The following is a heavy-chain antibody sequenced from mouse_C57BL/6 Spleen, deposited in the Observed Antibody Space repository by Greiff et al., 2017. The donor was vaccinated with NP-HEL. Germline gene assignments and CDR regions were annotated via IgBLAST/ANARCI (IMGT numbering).Heavy chain of an antibody. CDR1: GYTFTSYG. Sequence: QVQLQQSGAELARPGASVKLSCKASGYTFTSYGISWVKQRTGQGLEWIGEIYPRSGNTYYNEKFKGKATLTADKSSSTAYMELRSLTSEDSAVYFCARSVYDYGNWYFDVWGTGTTVTVSS. CDR3: ARSVYDYGNWYFDV. J-gene: IGHJ1*03. V-gene: IGHV1-81*01. CDR2: IYPRSGNT. D-gene: IGHD2-4*01.